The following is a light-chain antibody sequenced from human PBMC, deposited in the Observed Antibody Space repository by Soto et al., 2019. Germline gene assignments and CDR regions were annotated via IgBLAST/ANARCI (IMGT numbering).Light chain of an antibody. J-gene: IGLJ2*01. CDR3: QSYDNNLRGVL. CDR1: SSNIGAGSD. Sequence: QSALTQPPSVSGAPGQIVTISCTGSSSNIGAGSDVHWYQQSPGRVPKLLVYGNKHRPSGVPDRFSASKSGTSASLAITGLQADDEADYYCQSYDNNLRGVLFGGGTKLTV. V-gene: IGLV1-40*01. CDR2: GNK.